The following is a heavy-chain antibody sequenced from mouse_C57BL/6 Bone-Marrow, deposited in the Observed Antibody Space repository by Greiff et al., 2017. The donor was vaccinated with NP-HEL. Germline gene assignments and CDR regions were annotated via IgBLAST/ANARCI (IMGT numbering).Heavy chain of an antibody. D-gene: IGHD2-4*01. V-gene: IGHV3-6*01. Sequence: EVQLQQSGPGLVKPSQSLSLTCSVTGYSITSGYYWNWIRQFPGNKLEWMGYISYDGSNNYNPSLKNRISITRDTSKNQFFLKLNSVTTEDTATYYCARKNFYYDYDGYFDVWGTGTTVTVSS. J-gene: IGHJ1*03. CDR2: ISYDGSN. CDR3: ARKNFYYDYDGYFDV. CDR1: GYSITSGYY.